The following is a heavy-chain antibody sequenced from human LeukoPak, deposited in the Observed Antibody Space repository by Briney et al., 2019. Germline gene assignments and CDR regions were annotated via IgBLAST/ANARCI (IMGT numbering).Heavy chain of an antibody. J-gene: IGHJ4*02. CDR3: ARDPDTAAAHSFDY. CDR2: INPNSGGT. V-gene: IGHV1-2*02. CDR1: GYTFTGCY. Sequence: ASVKVSCKASGYTFTGCYMHWVRQAPGQGLEWMGWINPNSGGTNYAQKFQGRVTMTRDTSISTAYMELSRLRSDDTAVYYCARDPDTAAAHSFDYWGQGTLVTVSS. D-gene: IGHD5-18*01.